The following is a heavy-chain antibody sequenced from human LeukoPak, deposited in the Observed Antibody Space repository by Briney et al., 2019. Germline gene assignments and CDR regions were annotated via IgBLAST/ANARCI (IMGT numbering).Heavy chain of an antibody. CDR1: GGSISSGGYY. CDR3: ARLLPTPDDAFDI. J-gene: IGHJ3*02. Sequence: SETLSLTCTVSGGSISSGGYYWSWIRQHPGKGLEWIGYIYYSGSTYYNPSLKSRVTISVDTSKNQFSLKLSSVTAADTAVYYCARLLPTPDDAFDIWGQGTMVTASS. V-gene: IGHV4-31*03. CDR2: IYYSGST.